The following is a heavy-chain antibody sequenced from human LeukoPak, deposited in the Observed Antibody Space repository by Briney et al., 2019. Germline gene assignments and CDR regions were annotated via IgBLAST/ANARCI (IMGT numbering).Heavy chain of an antibody. CDR3: ARDRNYDYAEFYY. CDR1: GYTFTIYY. CDR2: INPSGDST. V-gene: IGHV1-46*01. D-gene: IGHD3-16*01. Sequence: ASVKVSCKASGYTFTIYYMHWVRQAPGQGLEWMGMINPSGDSTSYAQKFQGRVTMTRDTSTSTVHMELSSLRSEDTAVYYCARDRNYDYAEFYYWGQGTLVTVSS. J-gene: IGHJ4*02.